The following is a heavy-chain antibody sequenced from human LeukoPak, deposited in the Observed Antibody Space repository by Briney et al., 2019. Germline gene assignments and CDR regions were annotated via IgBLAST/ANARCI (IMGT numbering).Heavy chain of an antibody. Sequence: SETLSLTCAVYGGSFSGYYWSWIRQPPGKGLEWIGEINHSGSTNYNPSLKSRVTISVDTSKNQFPLKLSSVTAADTAVYYCARSRAYYDFWSGPYYFDYWGQGTLVTVSS. CDR3: ARSRAYYDFWSGPYYFDY. CDR1: GGSFSGYY. D-gene: IGHD3-3*01. CDR2: INHSGST. J-gene: IGHJ4*02. V-gene: IGHV4-34*01.